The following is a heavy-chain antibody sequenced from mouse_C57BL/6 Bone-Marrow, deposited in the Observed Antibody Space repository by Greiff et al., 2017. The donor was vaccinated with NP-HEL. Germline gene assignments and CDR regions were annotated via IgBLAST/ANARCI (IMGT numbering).Heavy chain of an antibody. CDR3: ARRDDYTYAMDY. Sequence: EVQLQQSGPELVKPGASVKIPCKASGYTFTDYNMDWVKQSHGKSLEWIGDINPNNGGTIYNQKFKGKATLTVDKSSSTAYMELRRLTSEDTAVYYCARRDDYTYAMDYWGQGTSVTVSS. CDR1: GYTFTDYN. CDR2: INPNNGGT. V-gene: IGHV1-18*01. J-gene: IGHJ4*01. D-gene: IGHD2-4*01.